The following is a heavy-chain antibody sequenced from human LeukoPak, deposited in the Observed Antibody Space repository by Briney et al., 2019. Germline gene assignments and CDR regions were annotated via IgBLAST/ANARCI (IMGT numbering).Heavy chain of an antibody. D-gene: IGHD3-3*01. J-gene: IGHJ4*02. CDR2: ISYDGSNR. Sequence: GGSLRLSCAASGFTFSSYGMQWVRQAPGKGLEWVAVISYDGSNRYYADSVKGRFTISRDNSKNTLYLQMNSLRAEDTAVYYCAKGSGYFDYWGQGTLVTVSS. V-gene: IGHV3-30*18. CDR3: AKGSGYFDY. CDR1: GFTFSSYG.